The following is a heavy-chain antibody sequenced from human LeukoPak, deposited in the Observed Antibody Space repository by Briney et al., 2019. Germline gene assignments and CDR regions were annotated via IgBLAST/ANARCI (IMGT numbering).Heavy chain of an antibody. D-gene: IGHD4/OR15-4a*01. CDR3: ARGLGLTSTR. J-gene: IGHJ4*02. Sequence: SVKVSCKASGFTFISSTIQWVRQARGQRLEWMGWIVVGSGNTNYAQNFQERVTITRDMSTSTAYMELSSLRSEDTAVYYCARGLGLTSTRWGQGTLVTVSS. V-gene: IGHV1-58*02. CDR1: GFTFISST. CDR2: IVVGSGNT.